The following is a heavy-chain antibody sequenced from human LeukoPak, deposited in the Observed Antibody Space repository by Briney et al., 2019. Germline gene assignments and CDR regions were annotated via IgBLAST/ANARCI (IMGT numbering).Heavy chain of an antibody. Sequence: SVNVSCKASGGTFSSYAISWVRQATGQGLERMGRIIPILGIANYAQKFQGRVTITADKSTSTAYMELSSLRSEDTAVYYCARHGGWELLPTDYWGQGTLVTVSS. V-gene: IGHV1-69*04. CDR2: IIPILGIA. D-gene: IGHD1-26*01. J-gene: IGHJ4*02. CDR1: GGTFSSYA. CDR3: ARHGGWELLPTDY.